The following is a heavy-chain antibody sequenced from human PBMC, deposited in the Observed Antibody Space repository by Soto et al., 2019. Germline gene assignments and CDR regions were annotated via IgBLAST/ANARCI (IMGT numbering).Heavy chain of an antibody. Sequence: PSQTLSLTCAISGDSDSTNSATWDWIRQSPSRGLEWLGRTYYRSKWYNDYAVSVKGRITINPDTSNNQLSLQLNSVTPEDTAAYYCARDPGYFYGMDVWGQATTVTVSS. J-gene: IGHJ6*02. CDR1: GDSDSTNSAT. CDR3: ARDPGYFYGMDV. V-gene: IGHV6-1*01. CDR2: TYYRSKWYN.